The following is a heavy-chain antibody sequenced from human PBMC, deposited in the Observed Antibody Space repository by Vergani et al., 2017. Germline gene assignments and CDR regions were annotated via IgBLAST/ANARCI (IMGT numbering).Heavy chain of an antibody. CDR2: ISWNSGSI. D-gene: IGHD3-10*01. J-gene: IGHJ4*02. CDR1: GFTFDDYA. CDR3: AKDIFGDTKRYFDY. Sequence: EVQLVESGGGLVQPGRSLRLSCAASGFTFDDYAMHWVRQAPGKGLEWVSGISWNSGSIGYADSVKGRFTISRDNAKNSLYLQMNSLRAEDTALYYCAKDIFGDTKRYFDYWGQGTLVTVSS. V-gene: IGHV3-9*01.